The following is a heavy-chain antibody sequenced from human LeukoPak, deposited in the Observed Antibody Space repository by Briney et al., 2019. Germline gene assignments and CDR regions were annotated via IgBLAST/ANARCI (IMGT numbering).Heavy chain of an antibody. Sequence: GGSLRLSCAASGFTFSTYSMNWVRQAPGKGLEWVSAISSDGRYIYYADSVKGRFTVSRDNAKNSLYLQMNSLRAEDTAVYYCARDGAFTGPHWWFDLWGRGTLVTVSS. CDR3: ARDGAFTGPHWWFDL. J-gene: IGHJ2*01. V-gene: IGHV3-21*01. CDR2: ISSDGRYI. D-gene: IGHD2-8*02. CDR1: GFTFSTYS.